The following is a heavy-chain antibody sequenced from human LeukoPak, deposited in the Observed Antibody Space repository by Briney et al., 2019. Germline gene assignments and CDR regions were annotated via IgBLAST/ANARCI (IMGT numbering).Heavy chain of an antibody. CDR3: ARVWGYPDYYFDY. CDR2: INHSGST. V-gene: IGHV4-34*01. CDR1: GGSFSGYY. D-gene: IGHD5-18*01. Sequence: PSETLSLTCAVYGGSFSGYYWSWIRQPPGKGLEWIGEINHSGSTNYNPSLKSRVTISVDTSKNQFSLKLSSVTAADTAVYYCARVWGYPDYYFDYWGQGTLVTVSS. J-gene: IGHJ4*02.